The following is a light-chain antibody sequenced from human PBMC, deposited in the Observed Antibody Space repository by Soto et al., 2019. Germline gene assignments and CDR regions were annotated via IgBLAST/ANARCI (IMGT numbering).Light chain of an antibody. CDR3: AAWDDSLSGHVV. Sequence: VLTQPPSASGTPGQRVIISCSGSSSNIGSNYVYWYRQLPGTAPKLLIYRNNQRPSGVPDRFSGSKSGTSASLAISGLRSEDEADYYCAAWDDSLSGHVVFGGGTQLTVL. J-gene: IGLJ2*01. CDR1: SSNIGSNY. V-gene: IGLV1-47*01. CDR2: RNN.